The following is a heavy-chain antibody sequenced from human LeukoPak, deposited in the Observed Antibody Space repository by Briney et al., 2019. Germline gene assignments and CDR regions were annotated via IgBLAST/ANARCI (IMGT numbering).Heavy chain of an antibody. CDR1: GFTFSSYW. J-gene: IGHJ4*02. V-gene: IGHV3-7*01. CDR2: IKQDGSEK. CDR3: ARDSSGWYYFDY. Sequence: PGGSLRLSCAASGFTFSSYWMTWVRQAPGQGLEWVANIKQDGSEKYYVDSVKGRFTISRDNAKNSLYLQLNSLRAEDTAVYYCARDSSGWYYFDYWGQGTLVTVSS. D-gene: IGHD6-19*01.